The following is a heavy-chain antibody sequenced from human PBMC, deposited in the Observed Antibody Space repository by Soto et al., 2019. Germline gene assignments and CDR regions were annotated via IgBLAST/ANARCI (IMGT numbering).Heavy chain of an antibody. D-gene: IGHD1-26*01. CDR2: IYYSGRT. CDR3: ARGGGRHFDY. V-gene: IGHV4-59*08. Sequence: QVQLQESGPGLAKPSETLSLTCTVSGGSISTYYWSWIRQPPGKGLEWLGYIYYSGRTNYNPSLTNPVTRSVATPQIQASLKLSSATDADTAVYYCARGGGRHFDYWGQGTLVTVPS. J-gene: IGHJ4*02. CDR1: GGSISTYY.